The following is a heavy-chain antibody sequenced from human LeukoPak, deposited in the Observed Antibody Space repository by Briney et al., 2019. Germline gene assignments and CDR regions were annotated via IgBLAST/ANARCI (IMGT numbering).Heavy chain of an antibody. V-gene: IGHV3-23*01. CDR3: ARVLEYCTNGVCYIPYGMDV. Sequence: GGSLRLSCAASGFPFSSYAMSWVRQAAGKGLEWVSGLSGSGSSTYYADSVKGRFTISRDNSKNTLYLQMNSLRAEDTAVYYCARVLEYCTNGVCYIPYGMDVWGQGTTVTVSS. CDR2: LSGSGSST. J-gene: IGHJ6*02. D-gene: IGHD2-8*01. CDR1: GFPFSSYA.